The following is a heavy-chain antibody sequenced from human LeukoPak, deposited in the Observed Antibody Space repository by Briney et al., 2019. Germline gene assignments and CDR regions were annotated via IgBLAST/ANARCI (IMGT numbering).Heavy chain of an antibody. D-gene: IGHD5-18*01. CDR3: AKGWDVDTAIDY. Sequence: PGRSLRLSCAASGFTFSSYAMHWVRQAPGKGLEWVAFTQYAGKDIHYADSVKGRFTISRDNSKNTLYLQMNSLRPEDTAVYYCAKGWDVDTAIDYWGQGTLVTVSS. J-gene: IGHJ4*02. CDR2: TQYAGKDI. V-gene: IGHV3-30*04. CDR1: GFTFSSYA.